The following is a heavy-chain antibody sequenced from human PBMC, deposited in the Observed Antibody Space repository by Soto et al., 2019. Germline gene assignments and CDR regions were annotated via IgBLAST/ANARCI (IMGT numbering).Heavy chain of an antibody. CDR3: ATHDGPAAAGLVLDF. CDR2: IKQDENGK. CDR1: GFTFSSRW. V-gene: IGHV3-7*02. D-gene: IGHD6-13*01. Sequence: EVQLVESGGGLVQPGGSLRLSCEASGFTFSSRWMTWVRQGPGKGLEWVANIKQDENGKDYVDSVKGRFTISRDNAKNSRYLQLHSLRAEDTAVYYCATHDGPAAAGLVLDFWGRGTLVTVSS. J-gene: IGHJ4*02.